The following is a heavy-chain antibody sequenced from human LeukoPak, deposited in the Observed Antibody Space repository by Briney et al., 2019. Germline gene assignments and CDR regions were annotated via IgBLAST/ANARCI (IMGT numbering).Heavy chain of an antibody. D-gene: IGHD1-26*01. Sequence: GASVKVSCKASGYSFTDYYIHWVRQAPGQGLEWVGLIHPNSGDTFYAQKFRGRVTMTRDTSINTAYMELDRLTSVDTAVYYCARDYSGSYTHWAQGTLVTVSS. CDR2: IHPNSGDT. J-gene: IGHJ4*02. CDR1: GYSFTDYY. V-gene: IGHV1-2*06. CDR3: ARDYSGSYTH.